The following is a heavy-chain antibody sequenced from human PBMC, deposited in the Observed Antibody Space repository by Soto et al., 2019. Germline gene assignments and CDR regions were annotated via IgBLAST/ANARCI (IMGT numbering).Heavy chain of an antibody. J-gene: IGHJ1*01. V-gene: IGHV4-39*01. D-gene: IGHD3-22*01. CDR1: GGSISSSSYY. CDR2: IYYSGST. CDR3: ARRGEIYYHSTGGEVN. Sequence: SETLSLTCTVSGGSISSSSYYWGWIRQPPGKGLEWIGSIYYSGSTYYNPSLRSRVTISVDTSKNQFSMKLSSVTAADTAVYYCARRGEIYYHSTGGEVNLGQGTLVTVSS.